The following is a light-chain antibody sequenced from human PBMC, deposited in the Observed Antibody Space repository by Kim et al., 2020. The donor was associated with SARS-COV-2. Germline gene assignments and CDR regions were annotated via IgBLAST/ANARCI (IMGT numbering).Light chain of an antibody. V-gene: IGKV3-11*01. J-gene: IGKJ4*01. CDR3: QQRSNWPPT. CDR2: DA. CDR1: QSLGGY. Sequence: SVAPGKRAALSCRASQSLGGYLAWYQQKPGQPPRLLIFDANRATGIPARFSSSGSGTDFTLTSSSLEPEDSAFYYCQQRSNWPPTFGGGTKVDIK.